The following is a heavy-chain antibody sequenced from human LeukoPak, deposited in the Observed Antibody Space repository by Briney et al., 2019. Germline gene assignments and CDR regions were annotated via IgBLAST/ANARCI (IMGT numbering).Heavy chain of an antibody. V-gene: IGHV3-48*02. CDR3: ARDSDPSKYYDILTGYYTKGYYFDY. D-gene: IGHD3-9*01. Sequence: GGSLRLSCAASGFTFSSYSMNWVRQAPGKGLEWVSYISSSSSTIYYADSVKGRFTISRDNAKNSLYLQMNSLRDEDTAVYYCARDSDPSKYYDILTGYYTKGYYFDYWGQGTLVTVSS. CDR1: GFTFSSYS. CDR2: ISSSSSTI. J-gene: IGHJ4*02.